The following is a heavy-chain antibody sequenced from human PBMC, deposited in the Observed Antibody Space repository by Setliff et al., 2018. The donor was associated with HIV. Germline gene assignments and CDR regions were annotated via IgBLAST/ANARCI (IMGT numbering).Heavy chain of an antibody. V-gene: IGHV3-23*01. Sequence: PGGSLRLSCAASGFTFRNHWMHWVRQAPGMGLEWVSALTGDGVNTYYSDSVKGRFTISRDNSQNTLYLQMNSLRVDDTAVYYFAKGPGAAWPYYFVYWCQGTLVT. CDR3: AKGPGAAWPYYFVY. D-gene: IGHD3-10*01. J-gene: IGHJ4*02. CDR1: GFTFRNHW. CDR2: LTGDGVNT.